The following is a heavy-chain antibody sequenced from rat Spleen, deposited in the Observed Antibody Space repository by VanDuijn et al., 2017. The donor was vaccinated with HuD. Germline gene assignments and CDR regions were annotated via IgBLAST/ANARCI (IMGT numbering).Heavy chain of an antibody. CDR3: TTDTFYDGTYYPGGFDY. Sequence: EVQLVESGGGLVQPGRSLKLSCAASGFIFSNYYMAWVRQAPTKGLEWIAYISTGGGSTYYRDSVKGRFTISRDNAKSTLYLQLDSLRSEDTATYYCTTDTFYDGTYYPGGFDYWGQGASVTVSS. V-gene: IGHV5-27*01. J-gene: IGHJ4*01. CDR1: GFIFSNYY. D-gene: IGHD1-12*02. CDR2: ISTGGGST.